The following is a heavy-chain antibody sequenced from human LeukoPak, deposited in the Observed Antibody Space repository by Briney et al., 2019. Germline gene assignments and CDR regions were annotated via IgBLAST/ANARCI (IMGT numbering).Heavy chain of an antibody. CDR1: GYTFTGYY. J-gene: IGHJ5*02. CDR2: INAGNGNT. V-gene: IGHV1-3*01. Sequence: ASVKVSCKASGYTFTGYYMHWVRQAPGQGLEWMGWINAGNGNTKYSQKFQGRVTITRDASASTAYMELSSLRSEDTAVYYCARDTTYSSRRGGFDPWGQGTLVTVSS. CDR3: ARDTTYSSRRGGFDP. D-gene: IGHD6-13*01.